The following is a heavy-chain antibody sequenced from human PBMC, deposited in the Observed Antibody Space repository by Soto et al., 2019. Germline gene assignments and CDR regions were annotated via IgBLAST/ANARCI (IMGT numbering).Heavy chain of an antibody. Sequence: QVQLVQSGAEVKKPGSSVKVSCKASGGTFSSYAISWVRQAPGQELEWMGGIIPIFGTANYAQKFQGRVTITADESTSTAYMELSSLKSKDTTVYYCARTTYYDFWSGHNWFDPWGQGTLVTDSS. CDR1: GGTFSSYA. CDR2: IIPIFGTA. J-gene: IGHJ5*02. CDR3: ARTTYYDFWSGHNWFDP. D-gene: IGHD3-3*01. V-gene: IGHV1-69*12.